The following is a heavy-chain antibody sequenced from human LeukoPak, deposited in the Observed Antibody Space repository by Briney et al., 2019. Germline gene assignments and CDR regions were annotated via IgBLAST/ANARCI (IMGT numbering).Heavy chain of an antibody. CDR3: ARHDYSNYPYYFDY. D-gene: IGHD4-11*01. CDR2: LTGSGSTT. Sequence: GGSLRLSCAAPGFTFSSYAMSWVRQAPGKGLEWVSGLTGSGSTTYYADSVKGRFTISRDNSKNTLFLQMNGLRAEDTAIYYCARHDYSNYPYYFDYWGQGTLVSVSS. J-gene: IGHJ4*02. V-gene: IGHV3-23*01. CDR1: GFTFSSYA.